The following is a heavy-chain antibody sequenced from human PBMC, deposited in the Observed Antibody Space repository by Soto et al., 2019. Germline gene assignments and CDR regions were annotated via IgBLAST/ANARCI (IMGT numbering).Heavy chain of an antibody. CDR2: ISSSSSTI. D-gene: IGHD2-2*01. Sequence: GGSLRLSCAASGFTFSSYSMNWVRQAPGKGLEWVSYISSSSSTIYYADSVKGRFTISRDNAKNSLYLQMNSLRDEDTAVYYCATQYCSSTSCYPAFDYWGQGTLVTVSS. CDR3: ATQYCSSTSCYPAFDY. CDR1: GFTFSSYS. V-gene: IGHV3-48*02. J-gene: IGHJ4*02.